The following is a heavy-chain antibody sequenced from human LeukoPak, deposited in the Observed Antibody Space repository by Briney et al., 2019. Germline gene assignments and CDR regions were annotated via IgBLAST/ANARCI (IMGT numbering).Heavy chain of an antibody. V-gene: IGHV3-43*02. Sequence: GGSLRLSCAASGFSFDDYAMHWVRHAPGKGLEWVSFISGDGGSTYYADSVKGRFTISRDNSKNSLYLQMNSLRTEDTALYYCAKEYYYGLYYYGMDVWGQETTVTVSS. D-gene: IGHD3-10*01. CDR3: AKEYYYGLYYYGMDV. CDR2: ISGDGGST. J-gene: IGHJ6*02. CDR1: GFSFDDYA.